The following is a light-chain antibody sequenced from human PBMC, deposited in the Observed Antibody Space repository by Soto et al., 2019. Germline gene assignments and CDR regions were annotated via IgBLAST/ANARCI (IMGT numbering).Light chain of an antibody. CDR2: TTT. V-gene: IGKV1-39*01. CDR1: QSIGRY. J-gene: IGKJ3*01. CDR3: QQTYSTIFT. Sequence: DLQMTQSPSSLSASVGDRVTITCRASQSIGRYLNWYQQKPGKAPSLLISTTTTLQSEVPSRFSGSGSGTDFTLTITSLQPEDFATYYCQQTYSTIFTFGPGTKVDIK.